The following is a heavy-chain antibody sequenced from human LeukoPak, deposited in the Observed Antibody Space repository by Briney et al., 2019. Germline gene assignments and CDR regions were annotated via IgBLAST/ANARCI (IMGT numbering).Heavy chain of an antibody. D-gene: IGHD3-3*01. CDR2: INPNSGGT. CDR3: ARGYDFWSGYYIFDY. J-gene: IGHJ4*02. CDR1: GYTFTGYY. Sequence: ASVKVSCKASGYTFTGYYMHWVRQAPGQGLEWMGWINPNSGGTNYAQKFQGRVTMTRDTSISTAYMELSRLRSDDTAVYYCARGYDFWSGYYIFDYWGQGTLVTVSS. V-gene: IGHV1-2*02.